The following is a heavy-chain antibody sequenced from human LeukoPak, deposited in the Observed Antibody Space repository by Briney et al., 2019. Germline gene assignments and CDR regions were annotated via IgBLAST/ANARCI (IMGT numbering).Heavy chain of an antibody. CDR1: GGSISTYY. V-gene: IGHV4-59*01. D-gene: IGHD2-21*02. CDR3: ARWYCNRGTCYYLDY. J-gene: IGHJ4*02. Sequence: PSETLSLTCAVSGGSISTYYWSWIRQSPGRGLEYIGHSYYNGRTDYNPSLKGRVTISVDTSRNQFSLKLNSVTAADTAVYFCARWYCNRGTCYYLDYWGQGTLVTVSS. CDR2: SYYNGRT.